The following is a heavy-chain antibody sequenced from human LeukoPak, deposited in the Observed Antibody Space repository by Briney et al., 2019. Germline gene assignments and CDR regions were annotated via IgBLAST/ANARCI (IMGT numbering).Heavy chain of an antibody. V-gene: IGHV4-4*07. Sequence: SETLSLTCTVSGGSISSYYCSWIRQPAGKGLEWIGRIYTSGSTNYNPSLKSRVTMSVDTSKNQFSLKLSSVTAADTAVYYCAREASHYDILTGYSKYYFDYWGQGTLVTVSS. CDR2: IYTSGST. CDR3: AREASHYDILTGYSKYYFDY. J-gene: IGHJ4*02. CDR1: GGSISSYY. D-gene: IGHD3-9*01.